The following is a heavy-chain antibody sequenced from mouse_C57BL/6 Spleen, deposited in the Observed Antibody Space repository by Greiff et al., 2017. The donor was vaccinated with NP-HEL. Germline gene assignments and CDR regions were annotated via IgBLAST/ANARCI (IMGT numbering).Heavy chain of an antibody. V-gene: IGHV1-81*01. CDR1: GYTFTSYG. J-gene: IGHJ3*01. CDR2: IYPRSGNT. Sequence: VQLQQSGAELARPGASVKLSCKASGYTFTSYGISWVKQRTGQGLEWIGEIYPRSGNTYYNEKFKGQATLTADQSSSTSYMELRSLTSEDSAVYFCAGPWEREAWFAYWGQGTLVTVSA. CDR3: AGPWEREAWFAY. D-gene: IGHD4-1*01.